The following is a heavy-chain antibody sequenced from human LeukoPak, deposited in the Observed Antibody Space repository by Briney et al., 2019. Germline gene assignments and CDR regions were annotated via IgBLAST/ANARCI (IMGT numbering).Heavy chain of an antibody. Sequence: PSETLSLTCTVSGGSIRSYYWSWIRQPPGKGLESIGYIYYSGSTNYNPSLKSRVSISVDTSKNQFSLKLSSVTAADTAVYYCARTGSTVTMLYPFDHWGQGTLVTVSS. CDR3: ARTGSTVTMLYPFDH. CDR2: IYYSGST. J-gene: IGHJ4*02. V-gene: IGHV4-59*01. CDR1: GGSIRSYY. D-gene: IGHD4-17*01.